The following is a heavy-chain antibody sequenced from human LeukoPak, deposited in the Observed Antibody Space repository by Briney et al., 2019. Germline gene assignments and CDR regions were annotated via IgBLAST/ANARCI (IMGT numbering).Heavy chain of an antibody. CDR3: ARTVTTGEGWFDP. D-gene: IGHD4-17*01. CDR2: IYYSGST. CDR1: GGSISSSNYY. Sequence: SETLSLTCTVSGGSISSSNYYWSWIRQPPGKGLEWIGYIYYSGSTNYNPSLKSRVTISVDTSKNQFSLKLSSVTAADTAVYYCARTVTTGEGWFDPWGQGTLVTVSS. V-gene: IGHV4-61*01. J-gene: IGHJ5*02.